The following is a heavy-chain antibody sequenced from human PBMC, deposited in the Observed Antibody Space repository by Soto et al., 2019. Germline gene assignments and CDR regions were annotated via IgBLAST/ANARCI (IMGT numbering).Heavy chain of an antibody. D-gene: IGHD2-15*01. V-gene: IGHV4-34*01. CDR2: INHSGST. Sequence: KSSETLSLTCAVYGGSFRGYYWSWIRQPPGKGLEWIGEINHSGSTNYNPSLKSRVTISVDTSKNQFSLKLSSVTAADTAVYYCARGRRSPRGYCSGGSCYSAPNFDYWGQGTLVTVSS. CDR3: ARGRRSPRGYCSGGSCYSAPNFDY. J-gene: IGHJ4*02. CDR1: GGSFRGYY.